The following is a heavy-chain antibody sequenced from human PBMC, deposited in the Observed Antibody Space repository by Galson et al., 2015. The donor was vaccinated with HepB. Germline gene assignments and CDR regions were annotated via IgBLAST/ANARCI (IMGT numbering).Heavy chain of an antibody. CDR2: IWYDGSNK. Sequence: SLRLSCAAPGFTFSNYGMHWVRQAPGQGLEWVAVIWYDGSNKFYADSVKGRFIISRDNAKNTLYLQMNSLRGEDTAVYYCAGFIVPAAMYLNPWGQGTLVTVSS. D-gene: IGHD2-2*01. V-gene: IGHV3-33*01. J-gene: IGHJ5*02. CDR1: GFTFSNYG. CDR3: AGFIVPAAMYLNP.